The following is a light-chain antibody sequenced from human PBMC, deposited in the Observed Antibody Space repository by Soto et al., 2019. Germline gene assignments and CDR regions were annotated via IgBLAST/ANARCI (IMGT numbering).Light chain of an antibody. V-gene: IGKV1-5*03. CDR1: QDINIW. Sequence: DIQMTQSPSTLSASVGDRVTITCRASQDINIWLAWYQHKPGKAPKLLIYKTSSLESGVPSRFSGSGSGTEFTLTISSLQPDDFATYYCQQYNRYWTFGQGTKVEIK. CDR2: KTS. J-gene: IGKJ1*01. CDR3: QQYNRYWT.